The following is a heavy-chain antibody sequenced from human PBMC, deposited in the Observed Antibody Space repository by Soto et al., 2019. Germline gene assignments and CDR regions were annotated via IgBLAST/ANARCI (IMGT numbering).Heavy chain of an antibody. D-gene: IGHD3-9*01. J-gene: IGHJ4*02. Sequence: ASVKVSFKASGYTFTSYGISWVRQAPGQGLEWMGWISAYNGNTNYAQKLQGRVTMTTDTSTDTAYMELSSLRSEDTAVYYCATVLNLVNDYFEYWGQGTLVTVSS. CDR1: GYTFTSYG. V-gene: IGHV1-18*01. CDR3: ATVLNLVNDYFEY. CDR2: ISAYNGNT.